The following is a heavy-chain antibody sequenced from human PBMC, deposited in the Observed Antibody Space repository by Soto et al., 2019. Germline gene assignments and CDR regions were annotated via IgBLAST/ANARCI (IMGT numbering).Heavy chain of an antibody. CDR3: ARDSTDIVVVPAAMIADPSQIDY. D-gene: IGHD2-2*01. Sequence: GGSLRLSCAASGFTFSSYSMNWVRQAPGKGLEWVSYISSSSSTIYYADSVKGRFTISRDNAKNSLYLQMNSLKDEDTAVYYGARDSTDIVVVPAAMIADPSQIDYWGQGTLVTVSS. CDR2: ISSSSSTI. J-gene: IGHJ4*02. CDR1: GFTFSSYS. V-gene: IGHV3-48*02.